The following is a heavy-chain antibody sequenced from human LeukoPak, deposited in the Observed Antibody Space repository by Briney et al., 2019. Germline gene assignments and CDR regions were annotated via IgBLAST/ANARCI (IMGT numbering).Heavy chain of an antibody. V-gene: IGHV1-69*13. CDR2: IIPIFGTA. CDR1: GGTFSSYA. J-gene: IGHJ4*02. D-gene: IGHD3-16*01. Sequence: GASVKVSCKASGGTFSSYAISWVRQAPGQGLEWMGGIIPIFGTANYAQKFQGRVTITADESTSTAYMELSRLRSDDTAVYYCARYYDYVWGSYVFDYWGQGTLVTVSS. CDR3: ARYYDYVWGSYVFDY.